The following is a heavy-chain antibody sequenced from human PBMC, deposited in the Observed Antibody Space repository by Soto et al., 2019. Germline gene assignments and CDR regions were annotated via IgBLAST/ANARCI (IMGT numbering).Heavy chain of an antibody. D-gene: IGHD3-3*01. CDR3: TSLESGNFDY. Sequence: QVQLVQSGAEVKKPGASVKVSCKASGYTFTSYYMHWVRPAPGQGLEWMGIINPSGGSTGYAQKFQGRVTMTRDTSTSTVYMELSSLRSEDTAVYYCTSLESGNFDYWGQGTLVTVSS. J-gene: IGHJ4*02. V-gene: IGHV1-46*01. CDR2: INPSGGST. CDR1: GYTFTSYY.